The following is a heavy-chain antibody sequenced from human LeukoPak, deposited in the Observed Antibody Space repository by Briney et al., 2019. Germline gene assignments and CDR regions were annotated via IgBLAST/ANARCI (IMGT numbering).Heavy chain of an antibody. J-gene: IGHJ4*02. V-gene: IGHV4-59*01. D-gene: IGHD3-22*01. CDR2: IYYSGST. CDR1: GGSISSYY. CDR3: ARGGYYDSSGYQLPFDY. Sequence: NPSETLSLTCTVSGGSISSYYWSWIRQPPGKGLEWIGYIYYSGSTNYNPSLKSRVTISVDTSKNQFSLKLSSVTAADTAVYYCARGGYYDSSGYQLPFDYWGQGTLVTVSS.